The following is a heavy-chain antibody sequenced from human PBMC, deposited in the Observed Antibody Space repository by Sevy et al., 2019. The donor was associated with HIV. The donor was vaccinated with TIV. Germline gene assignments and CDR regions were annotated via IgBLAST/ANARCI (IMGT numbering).Heavy chain of an antibody. CDR1: GYTFTGYY. D-gene: IGHD3-16*02. CDR2: INPNSGGT. V-gene: IGHV1-2*02. J-gene: IGHJ6*02. Sequence: ASVKVSCKASGYTFTGYYMHWVRQAPGQGLEWMGWINPNSGGTNYAQKFQGRVTMTRDTSISTAYMELSRRSSDDTAVYYCARHYDYVWGSYRSYYYGMDVWGQGTTVTVSS. CDR3: ARHYDYVWGSYRSYYYGMDV.